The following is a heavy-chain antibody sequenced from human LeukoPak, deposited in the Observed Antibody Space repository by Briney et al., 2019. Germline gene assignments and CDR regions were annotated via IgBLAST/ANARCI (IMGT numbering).Heavy chain of an antibody. CDR1: GYTFTSYY. Sequence: ASVKVSCKASGYTFTSYYIHWVRQAPGQGLEWMGIIYPGGGSTSYAQKFQGRVTMTRDMSTSTVYMELSSLRAEDTAVYYCAKSYSVRTKIISMLRGKTNGGTIDYFDYWGQGTLVTVSS. CDR2: IYPGGGST. D-gene: IGHD3-10*01. J-gene: IGHJ4*02. CDR3: AKSYSVRTKIISMLRGKTNGGTIDYFDY. V-gene: IGHV1-46*01.